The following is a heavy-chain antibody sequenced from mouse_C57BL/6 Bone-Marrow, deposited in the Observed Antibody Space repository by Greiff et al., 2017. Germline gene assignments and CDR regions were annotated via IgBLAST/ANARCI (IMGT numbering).Heavy chain of an antibody. D-gene: IGHD2-14*01. CDR3: TKDYRAMDY. Sequence: VKLQESGAELVRPGASVTLSCKASGYTFTDYEMHWVKQTPVHGLEWIGAIDPETGGTAYNQKFKGKAILTADKSSSTAYMELRSLTSEDSAVYYCTKDYRAMDYWGQGTSVTVSS. V-gene: IGHV1-15*01. CDR2: IDPETGGT. CDR1: GYTFTDYE. J-gene: IGHJ4*01.